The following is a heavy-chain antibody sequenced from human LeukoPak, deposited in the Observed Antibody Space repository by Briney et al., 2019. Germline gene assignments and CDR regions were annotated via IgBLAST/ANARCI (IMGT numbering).Heavy chain of an antibody. V-gene: IGHV3-43D*03. CDR1: GFTFNDYA. D-gene: IGHD6-13*01. Sequence: GGSLRLSCAASGFTFNDYAMHWVRQAPGKGLEWVSLISWDSGNTYYADSVKGRFTISRDNSKNSLSLQMNSPRAEDTALYYCAKGPGAAVGKRYIQHWGQGTLVTVSS. J-gene: IGHJ1*01. CDR3: AKGPGAAVGKRYIQH. CDR2: ISWDSGNT.